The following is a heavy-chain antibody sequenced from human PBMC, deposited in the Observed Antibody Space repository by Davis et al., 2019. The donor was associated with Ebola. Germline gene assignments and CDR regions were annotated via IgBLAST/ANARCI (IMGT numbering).Heavy chain of an antibody. V-gene: IGHV3-11*06. CDR2: ISGSSGFT. CDR1: GFTFNNYY. Sequence: PGGSLRLSCVASGFTFNNYYMAWIRQAPGKGLEWFSYISGSSGFTSYADSVKGRFTVSRDNAKNSVYLQMSSLRGDDTATYYCARDSNMDVWGQGTAVTVSS. CDR3: ARDSNMDV. J-gene: IGHJ6*02.